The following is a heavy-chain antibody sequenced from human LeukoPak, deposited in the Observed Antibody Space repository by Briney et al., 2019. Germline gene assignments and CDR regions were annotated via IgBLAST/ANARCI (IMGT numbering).Heavy chain of an antibody. J-gene: IGHJ4*02. V-gene: IGHV4-39*01. CDR3: ARRAINEALIDY. Sequence: SETLSLTCTVSGGSMNSITYYWAWIRQPPGKGLEWIGTIYHSGHTFYSPSLKTRLTISIDVSKNLFSLRLSSVTAADTAVYYCARRAINEALIDYWGQGTLVTVSS. D-gene: IGHD1-1*01. CDR1: GGSMNSITYY. CDR2: IYHSGHT.